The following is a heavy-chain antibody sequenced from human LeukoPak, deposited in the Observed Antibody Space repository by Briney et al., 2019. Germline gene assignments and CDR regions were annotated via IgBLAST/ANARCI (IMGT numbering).Heavy chain of an antibody. CDR2: INPNSGGA. J-gene: IGHJ4*02. Sequence: ASLKVSCKASGYTFTVYYMHWVRQAPGQGLEWMGWINPNSGGAHYAQKFQGRVSMTRDTSISTIYMELSRLTSDDTAVYYCARQASGGWYYDYWGQGTPVTVSS. V-gene: IGHV1-2*02. CDR1: GYTFTVYY. D-gene: IGHD6-19*01. CDR3: ARQASGGWYYDY.